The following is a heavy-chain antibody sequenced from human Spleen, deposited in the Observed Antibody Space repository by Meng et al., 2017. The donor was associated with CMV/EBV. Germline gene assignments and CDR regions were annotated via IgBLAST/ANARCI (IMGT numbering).Heavy chain of an antibody. CDR2: VYSGGGST. CDR3: AKDDDYSSALDY. Sequence: CAASGFTVSSYAMTWVRQAPGKGLEWVSVVYSGGGSTYSADSVKGRFTISRDDSKNTLYLQMNSLRAEDTAVYYCAKDDDYSSALDYWGQGTLVTVSS. J-gene: IGHJ4*02. CDR1: GFTVSSYA. D-gene: IGHD4-11*01. V-gene: IGHV3-23*03.